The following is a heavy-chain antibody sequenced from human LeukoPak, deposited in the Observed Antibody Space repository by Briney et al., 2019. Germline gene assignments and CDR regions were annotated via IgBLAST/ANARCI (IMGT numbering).Heavy chain of an antibody. Sequence: GGSLRLSCAASGVTFSNYWMHWVRQAPGKGPVWVSRINFDGSRTTYADSVKGRFTISRDSAKNTLYLQMNSLRAEDTAVYYCAREREQWLVLEVEGYDYWGQGTLVTVSS. D-gene: IGHD6-19*01. V-gene: IGHV3-74*01. J-gene: IGHJ4*02. CDR2: INFDGSRT. CDR3: AREREQWLVLEVEGYDY. CDR1: GVTFSNYW.